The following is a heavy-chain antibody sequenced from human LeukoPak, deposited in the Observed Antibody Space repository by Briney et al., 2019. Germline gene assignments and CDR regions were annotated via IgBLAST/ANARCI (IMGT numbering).Heavy chain of an antibody. D-gene: IGHD6-13*01. V-gene: IGHV3-23*01. J-gene: IGHJ4*02. Sequence: GGSLRLSCAASGFTFSSYAMSWVRQAPGKGLEWVSAISGSGGSTYYADSVKGRFTISRDNAKNSLYLQMNSLRDEDTAVYYCARDSQAAAGVYYFDYWGQGTLVTVSS. CDR1: GFTFSSYA. CDR2: ISGSGGST. CDR3: ARDSQAAAGVYYFDY.